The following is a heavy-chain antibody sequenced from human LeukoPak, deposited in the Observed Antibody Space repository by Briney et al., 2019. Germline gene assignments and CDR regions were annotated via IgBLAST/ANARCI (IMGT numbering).Heavy chain of an antibody. J-gene: IGHJ4*02. V-gene: IGHV4-38-2*01. D-gene: IGHD2-8*01. CDR1: GKSVTTGYY. CDR3: ARALQYCTSGCAYLFDY. CDR2: ICHRESG. Sequence: SETLSLTCDVSGKSVTTGYYWAWIRQPPGKALEWIGIICHRESGHYQPSLKSRVPMAVDTSKNQFSLRLSAVTAADTAVYYCARALQYCTSGCAYLFDYWGQGTLVAVSS.